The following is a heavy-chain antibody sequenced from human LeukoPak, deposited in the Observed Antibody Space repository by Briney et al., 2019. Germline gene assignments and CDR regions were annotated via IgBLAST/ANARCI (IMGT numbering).Heavy chain of an antibody. J-gene: IGHJ3*02. CDR2: TSYDGSNK. CDR3: ARDKGTIFGVVLGSDI. D-gene: IGHD3-3*01. V-gene: IGHV3-30*04. CDR1: GFTFRSYA. Sequence: PGRSLRLSCAASGFTFRSYAMHWVRQAPGKGLEWVAVTSYDGSNKYYADSVKGRFTISRDNSKNTLYLQMNSLRAEDTAVYYCARDKGTIFGVVLGSDIWGQGTMVTVSS.